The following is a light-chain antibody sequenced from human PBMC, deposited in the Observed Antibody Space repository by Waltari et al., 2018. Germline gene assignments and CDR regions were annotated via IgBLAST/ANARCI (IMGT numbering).Light chain of an antibody. CDR1: RSDVGASTY. V-gene: IGLV2-8*01. CDR2: EVI. J-gene: IGLJ2*01. Sequence: QSALTQPPSASGSPGPSVTIPCTGTRSDVGASTYVSWHQQHPGKAPNLLIYEVIQRPSGIPDRFSGSKSGNTASLTVSGLQAEDEADYFCSSYGGSNNVVFGGGTTLTVL. CDR3: SSYGGSNNVV.